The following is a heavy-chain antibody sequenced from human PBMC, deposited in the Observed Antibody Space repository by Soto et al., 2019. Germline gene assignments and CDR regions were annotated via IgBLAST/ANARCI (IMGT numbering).Heavy chain of an antibody. CDR2: IYHSGTT. Sequence: SETLSLTCTVSGGSISSSDWWSWVRQPPGKGLEYIGEIYHSGTTIYNPSLKSRVTISVDKSTKQFSLKMNSVTAADTAVYYCARDASGDDFDFWGQGTLVTVSS. J-gene: IGHJ4*02. CDR3: ARDASGDDFDF. V-gene: IGHV4-4*02. D-gene: IGHD4-17*01. CDR1: GGSISSSDW.